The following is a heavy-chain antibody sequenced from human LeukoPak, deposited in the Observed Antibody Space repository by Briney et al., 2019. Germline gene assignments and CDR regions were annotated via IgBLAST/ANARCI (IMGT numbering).Heavy chain of an antibody. CDR1: GASVSSFY. CDR3: ARGLKLRYSFMDV. CDR2: IFPSGNT. J-gene: IGHJ6*03. V-gene: IGHV4-4*07. Sequence: SGTLSLTCTVSGASVSSFYWSWIRQPAGEGLEWIGRIFPSGNTNSNPSLQSRVTVSVDTSKNQFSLKLSSVTAADTAVYYCARGLKLRYSFMDVWGKGTTVTVSS. D-gene: IGHD3-9*01.